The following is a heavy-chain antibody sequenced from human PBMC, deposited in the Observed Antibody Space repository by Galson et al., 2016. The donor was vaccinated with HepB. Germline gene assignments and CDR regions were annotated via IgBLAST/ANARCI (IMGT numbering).Heavy chain of an antibody. D-gene: IGHD4-17*01. Sequence: AVSSGSISSGGYSWTWIRQPPGKGLEWIGNTYHSGTTDYNPSLKSRVTITIDRSKNQFSLKLRSVTAADTAVYYCAREVYGDYKFDYWGLGTLVTVSS. J-gene: IGHJ4*02. CDR1: SGSISSGGYS. CDR2: TYHSGTT. CDR3: AREVYGDYKFDY. V-gene: IGHV4-30-2*01.